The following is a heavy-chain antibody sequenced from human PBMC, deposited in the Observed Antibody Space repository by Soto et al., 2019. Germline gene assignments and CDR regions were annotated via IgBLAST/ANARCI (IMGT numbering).Heavy chain of an antibody. CDR1: GFTFSNFG. D-gene: IGHD3-10*01. CDR3: AKQTAYYGSGSYFDY. CDR2: ISYDGNIK. V-gene: IGHV3-30*18. J-gene: IGHJ4*02. Sequence: PGGSLRLSCAASGFTFSNFGMHWVRQAPGKGLEWVASISYDGNIKYSADSVKGRFTISRDNSKNTLYLQMNSLRSEDTAVYYCAKQTAYYGSGSYFDYWGQGTLVTVSS.